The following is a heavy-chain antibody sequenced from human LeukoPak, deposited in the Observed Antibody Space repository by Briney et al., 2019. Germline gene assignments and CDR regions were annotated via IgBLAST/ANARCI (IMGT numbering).Heavy chain of an antibody. J-gene: IGHJ4*02. CDR2: ISGSGGST. Sequence: GGSLRLSCAASGFTFSNYVMSWVRQAPGKGLEWVSAISGSGGSTYYADSVKGRFTISRDNSKNTLYLQMNSLRAEDTAVYYCAKGRGYSSGYFDYWGQGTLVTVSS. CDR1: GFTFSNYV. V-gene: IGHV3-23*01. D-gene: IGHD5-18*01. CDR3: AKGRGYSSGYFDY.